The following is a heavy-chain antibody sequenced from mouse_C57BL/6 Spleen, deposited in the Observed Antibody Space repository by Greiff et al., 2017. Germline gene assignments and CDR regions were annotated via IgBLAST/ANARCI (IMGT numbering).Heavy chain of an antibody. Sequence: VQLQQSGPELVKPGASVKIPCKASGYTFTDYNMDWVKQSHGKSLEWIGDINPNNGGTIYNQTFKGKATLTVDKSSSTAYMELRSLTSEDTAVYYGARGGTTVVAHWYFDVWGTGTTVTVSS. J-gene: IGHJ1*03. CDR3: ARGGTTVVAHWYFDV. D-gene: IGHD1-1*01. CDR1: GYTFTDYN. CDR2: INPNNGGT. V-gene: IGHV1-18*01.